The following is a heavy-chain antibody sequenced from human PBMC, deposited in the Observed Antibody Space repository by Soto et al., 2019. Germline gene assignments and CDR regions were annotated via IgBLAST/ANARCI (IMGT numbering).Heavy chain of an antibody. CDR3: AKENGYSSSWFEFDY. D-gene: IGHD6-13*01. CDR1: GFTFSSYA. Sequence: EVQLLESGGGLVQPGGSLRLSCAASGFTFSSYAMSWVRQAPGKGLEWVSAISGSGGSTYYADSVKGRFTISRDNSKNTRYLQMNGRRAEDTAVYYCAKENGYSSSWFEFDYWGQGTVVNVSS. V-gene: IGHV3-23*01. J-gene: IGHJ4*02. CDR2: ISGSGGST.